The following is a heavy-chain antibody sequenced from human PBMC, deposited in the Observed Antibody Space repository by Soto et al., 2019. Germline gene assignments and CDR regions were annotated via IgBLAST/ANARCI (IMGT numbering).Heavy chain of an antibody. CDR2: ISPYTGNT. CDR3: VMVDNYVTPTPQDV. V-gene: IGHV1-18*01. Sequence: QVQLVQSGDEVKKPGASVKVSCKASGYIFVNYGIAWVRRAQNQGLRWMGWISPYTGNTHSASKVQGRLTMTTDTSTSTAYMDLGSLTSDDTAVYYCVMVDNYVTPTPQDVWGQGTTVTVSS. D-gene: IGHD3-16*01. J-gene: IGHJ6*02. CDR1: GYIFVNYG.